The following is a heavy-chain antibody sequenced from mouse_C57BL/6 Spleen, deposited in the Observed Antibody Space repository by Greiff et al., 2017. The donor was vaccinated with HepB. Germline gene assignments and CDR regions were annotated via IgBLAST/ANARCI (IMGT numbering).Heavy chain of an antibody. CDR2: ISDGGSYT. D-gene: IGHD1-3*01. CDR1: GFTFSSYA. V-gene: IGHV5-4*01. Sequence: DVHLVESGGGLVKPGGSLKLSCAASGFTFSSYAMSWVRQTPEKRLEWVATISDGGSYTYYPDNVKGRFTISRDNAKNNLYLQMSHLKSEDTAMYYCARVYEAMDYWGQGTSVTVSS. CDR3: ARVYEAMDY. J-gene: IGHJ4*01.